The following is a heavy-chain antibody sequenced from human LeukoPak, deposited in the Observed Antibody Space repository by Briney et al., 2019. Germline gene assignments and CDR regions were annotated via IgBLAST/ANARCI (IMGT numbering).Heavy chain of an antibody. CDR3: VKGSYYESSGHYYFDY. CDR2: ISSSSSYI. Sequence: PGGSLRLSCAASGFTFSSYSMNWVRQAPGKGLEWVSSISSSSSYIYYADSVKGRFTISRDNAKNSLYLQMNSLRAEDTAVNYCVKGSYYESSGHYYFDYWGQGTLVTVSS. J-gene: IGHJ4*02. D-gene: IGHD3-22*01. V-gene: IGHV3-21*04. CDR1: GFTFSSYS.